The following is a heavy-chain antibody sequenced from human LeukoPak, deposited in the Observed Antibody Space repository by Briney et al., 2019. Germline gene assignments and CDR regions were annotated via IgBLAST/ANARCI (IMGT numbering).Heavy chain of an antibody. CDR3: AIGTAYGFSYYFDY. CDR1: GGSISSYY. V-gene: IGHV4-59*01. J-gene: IGHJ4*02. CDR2: IYYGGST. Sequence: SETLSLTCTVSGGSISSYYWSWIRQPPGKGLEWIGYIYYGGSTNYNPSLKSQVTISVDTSKNQFSLKLSSVTAADTAVYYCAIGTAYGFSYYFDYWGQGTLVTVSS. D-gene: IGHD3-10*01.